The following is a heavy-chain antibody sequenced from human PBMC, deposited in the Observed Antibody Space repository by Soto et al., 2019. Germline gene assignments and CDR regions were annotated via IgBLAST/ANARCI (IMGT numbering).Heavy chain of an antibody. CDR2: IYPGDSDT. J-gene: IGHJ6*02. V-gene: IGHV5-51*01. CDR3: AIMVQPVTGGDDYYGMDG. D-gene: IGHD2-21*01. Sequence: GESLKISCKGSGYSFTSYWIGWVRQMPGKGLEWMGIIYPGDSDTRYSPSFQGQVTISADKSISTAYLQWSSLKASDTAMYYCAIMVQPVTGGDDYYGMDGRGQGTTVTVSS. CDR1: GYSFTSYW.